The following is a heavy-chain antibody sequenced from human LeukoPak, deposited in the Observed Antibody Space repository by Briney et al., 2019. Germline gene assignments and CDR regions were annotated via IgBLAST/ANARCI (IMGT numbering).Heavy chain of an antibody. Sequence: SETLSLTCAVYGGSFSGYYWSWIRQPPGKGLEWIGEINHSGSTNYNPSLKSRVTISVDTSKNQFSLKLSSVTAADTAVYYCARGPFNVDTAMVTVPFLDYWGQGTLVTVSS. V-gene: IGHV4-34*01. CDR2: INHSGST. D-gene: IGHD5-18*01. CDR3: ARGPFNVDTAMVTVPFLDY. J-gene: IGHJ4*02. CDR1: GGSFSGYY.